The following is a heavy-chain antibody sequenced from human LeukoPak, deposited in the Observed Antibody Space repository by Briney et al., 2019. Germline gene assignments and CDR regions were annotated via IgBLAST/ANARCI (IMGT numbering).Heavy chain of an antibody. CDR2: IRREGYGGTT. Sequence: GGSLRLSCAASGFTFSSYAMSWVRQAPGVGLEWVAFIRREGYGGTTEYAASVKGRFTISRDDSESIAYLQMNSLKTEDTGVYYCTRDHDFWRGPLDVWGKGTTVTVSS. V-gene: IGHV3-49*04. D-gene: IGHD3-3*01. CDR3: TRDHDFWRGPLDV. CDR1: GFTFSSYA. J-gene: IGHJ6*04.